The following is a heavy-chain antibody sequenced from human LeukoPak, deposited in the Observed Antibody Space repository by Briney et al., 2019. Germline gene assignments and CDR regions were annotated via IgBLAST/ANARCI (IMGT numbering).Heavy chain of an antibody. V-gene: IGHV1-69*05. J-gene: IGHJ4*02. D-gene: IGHD1-26*01. CDR2: IIPIFGTA. CDR3: ARSGGMGTPFDY. Sequence: SVKVSCKASGGTFSSYAISWVRQAPGQGLEWMGRIIPIFGTANYAQKFQGRVTITTDESTSTAYMELSSLRSEDTAVYYCARSGGMGTPFDYWGQGTLVTVSS. CDR1: GGTFSSYA.